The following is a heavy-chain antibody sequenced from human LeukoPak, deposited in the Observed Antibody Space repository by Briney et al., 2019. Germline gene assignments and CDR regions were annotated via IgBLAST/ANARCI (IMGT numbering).Heavy chain of an antibody. J-gene: IGHJ4*02. CDR2: IKSKTDGGTT. CDR1: GFTFSSYS. V-gene: IGHV3-15*01. CDR3: ARDGTLRAAAGRHLRY. Sequence: GGSLRLSCEASGFTFSSYSMNWVRQAPGKGLEWVGRIKSKTDGGTTDYAAPVKGRFTISRDDSKNTLYLQMNSLRAEDTAVYYCARDGTLRAAAGRHLRYWGQGTLVTVSS. D-gene: IGHD6-13*01.